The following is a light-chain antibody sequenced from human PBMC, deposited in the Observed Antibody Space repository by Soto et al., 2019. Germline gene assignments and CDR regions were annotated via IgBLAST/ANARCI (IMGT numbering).Light chain of an antibody. V-gene: IGLV2-14*01. CDR2: DVS. J-gene: IGLJ2*01. CDR1: SSDVGGYNY. CDR3: SSYTSSSTRV. Sequence: QSALTQPPSVSGSPGQSITISCTGTSSDVGGYNYVSWYQQHPGKAPKLMIYDVSNRPSGVSTRFSGSKSGNTASPTISWLQAEDEADDYCSSYTSSSTRVFGGGTKLTVL.